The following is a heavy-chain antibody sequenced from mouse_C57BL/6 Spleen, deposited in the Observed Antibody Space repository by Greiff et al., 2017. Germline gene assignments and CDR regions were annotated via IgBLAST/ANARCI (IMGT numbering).Heavy chain of an antibody. V-gene: IGHV1-82*01. CDR3: ARWVIATVVEGAC. J-gene: IGHJ3*01. D-gene: IGHD1-1*01. CDR2: IYPGDGDT. CDR1: GYAFSSSW. Sequence: VQLQQSGPELVKPGASVKISCKASGYAFSSSWMTWVKQRPGKGLEWIGRIYPGDGDTNYNGKFKGKATLTADKSSSTAYMQLSSLTSEDSAVYFCARWVIATVVEGACWGQGTLVTVS.